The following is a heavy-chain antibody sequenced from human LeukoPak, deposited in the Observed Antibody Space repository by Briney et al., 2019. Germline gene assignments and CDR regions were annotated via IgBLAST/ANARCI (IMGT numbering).Heavy chain of an antibody. J-gene: IGHJ4*02. D-gene: IGHD1-26*01. V-gene: IGHV4-34*01. CDR2: INHSGST. Sequence: SETLSLTCAVYGGSFSGYYWSWIRQPPGKGLEWIGEINHSGSTNYNPSLKSRVTISVDTSKNQFSLKLSSVTAADTAVYYCARGSTTGYYRRSPFDYWGQGTLVTVS. CDR1: GGSFSGYY. CDR3: ARGSTTGYYRRSPFDY.